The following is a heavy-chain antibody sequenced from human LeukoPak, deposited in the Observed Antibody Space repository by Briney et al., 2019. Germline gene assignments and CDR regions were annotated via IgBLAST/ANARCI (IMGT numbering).Heavy chain of an antibody. CDR3: AKDYDYGDSGFDY. J-gene: IGHJ4*02. V-gene: IGHV3-33*06. CDR2: IWYDGSNK. CDR1: GFTFSSYG. Sequence: GRSLRLSCAASGFTFSSYGMHWVRQAPGKGLEWVAVIWYDGSNKYYADSVKGRFTISRDNSKNTLYLQMNSLRAVDTAVYYCAKDYDYGDSGFDYWGQGTLVTVSS. D-gene: IGHD4-17*01.